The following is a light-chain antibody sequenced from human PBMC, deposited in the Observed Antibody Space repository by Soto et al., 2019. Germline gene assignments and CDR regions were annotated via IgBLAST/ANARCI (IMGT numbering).Light chain of an antibody. CDR1: QSVTSY. Sequence: DIQMTQSPSSLSASVGVRVTITCRASQSVTSYLNCYQQKPGKAPKLLIYGASSLQSGVPSRFSGSGSGTDFILTISRLQPEDFATYYCQQSYSTWTFGQGTKVDIK. J-gene: IGKJ1*01. CDR2: GAS. V-gene: IGKV1-39*01. CDR3: QQSYSTWT.